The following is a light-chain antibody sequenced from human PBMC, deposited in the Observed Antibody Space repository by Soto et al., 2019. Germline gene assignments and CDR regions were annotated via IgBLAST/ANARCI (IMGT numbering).Light chain of an antibody. J-gene: IGKJ3*01. Sequence: AIRMTQSPSSLSASTGDRVTINCRASQGISSYLAWYQQQPGKAPKLLIYAASTLQSGVPSRFSGSGSGTDFTLTISCLQSEDVATYYCQQYYSYPTFGPGTKVDIK. CDR2: AAS. V-gene: IGKV1-8*01. CDR3: QQYYSYPT. CDR1: QGISSY.